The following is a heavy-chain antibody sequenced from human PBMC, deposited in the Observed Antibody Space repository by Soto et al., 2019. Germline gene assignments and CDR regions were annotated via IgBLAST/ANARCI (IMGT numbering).Heavy chain of an antibody. V-gene: IGHV3-74*01. Sequence: GGSLRLSCAASGFTFSSYWMHWVRQAPGRGLVWVSRIKSDGSITTYADSVKGRFTTSRDNAKNTLYLQMNSLRAEDTAVYYCARSPYSSGWVDYWGQGTLVTVSS. CDR2: IKSDGSIT. CDR1: GFTFSSYW. D-gene: IGHD6-19*01. CDR3: ARSPYSSGWVDY. J-gene: IGHJ4*02.